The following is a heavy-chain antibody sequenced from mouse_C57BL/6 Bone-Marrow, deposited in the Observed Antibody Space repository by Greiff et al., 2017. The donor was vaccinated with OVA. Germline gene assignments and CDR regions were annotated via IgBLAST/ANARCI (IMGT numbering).Heavy chain of an antibody. V-gene: IGHV1-50*01. Sequence: VQLQQPGAELVKPGASVKLSCKASGYTFTSYWMQWVKQRPGQGLEWIGEIDPSDSYTNYNQKFKGKATLTVDTSSSTAYMQLSSLTSEDSAVYYWARGAYYDYGGFAYWGQGTLVTVSA. J-gene: IGHJ3*01. D-gene: IGHD2-4*01. CDR3: ARGAYYDYGGFAY. CDR2: IDPSDSYT. CDR1: GYTFTSYW.